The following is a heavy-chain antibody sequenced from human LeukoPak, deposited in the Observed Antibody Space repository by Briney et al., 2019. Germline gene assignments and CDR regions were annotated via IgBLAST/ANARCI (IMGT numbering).Heavy chain of an antibody. D-gene: IGHD1-26*01. V-gene: IGHV3-48*01. CDR3: AVVAYYVVTPGGAFDL. Sequence: GGPLRLSCAASGFTFSSYGMHWVRQAPGKGLEWISCISTSSSAIYYALPVKGRFTISRDNSKNTLYLQMNSLRAEDTAVYYCAVVAYYVVTPGGAFDLWGQGTMVTVSS. CDR1: GFTFSSYG. J-gene: IGHJ3*01. CDR2: ISTSSSAI.